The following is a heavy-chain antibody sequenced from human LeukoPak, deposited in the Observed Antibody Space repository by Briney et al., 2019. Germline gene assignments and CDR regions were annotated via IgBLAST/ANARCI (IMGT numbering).Heavy chain of an antibody. Sequence: GGSLRLSCAASGFTFSSYAMSWVRQAPGKGLEWVSAISGSGGSTYYADSVKGRFTISRDNSMNTLYLQMNSLRAEDTAVYYCAKDQSSGWFYYFDYWGQGTLVTVSS. D-gene: IGHD6-19*01. CDR1: GFTFSSYA. V-gene: IGHV3-23*01. J-gene: IGHJ4*02. CDR3: AKDQSSGWFYYFDY. CDR2: ISGSGGST.